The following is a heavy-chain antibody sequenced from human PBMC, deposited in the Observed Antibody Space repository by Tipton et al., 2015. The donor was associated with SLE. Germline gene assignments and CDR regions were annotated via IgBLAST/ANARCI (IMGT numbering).Heavy chain of an antibody. CDR3: ARSGYSSGWYRGRFDI. CDR2: IYYSGST. Sequence: TLSLTCTVSGGSISSGGYYWGWIRQHPGKGLEWIGYIYYSGSTYYNPYLKSRVTISVDTSKNQFSLKLNSVTAADTAVYYCARSGYSSGWYRGRFDIWGQGTMVTVSS. CDR1: GGSISSGGYY. J-gene: IGHJ3*02. D-gene: IGHD6-19*01. V-gene: IGHV4-31*03.